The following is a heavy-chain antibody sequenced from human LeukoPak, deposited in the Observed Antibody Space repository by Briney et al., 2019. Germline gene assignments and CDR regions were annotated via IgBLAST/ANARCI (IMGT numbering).Heavy chain of an antibody. CDR3: ARHPGRGNWFDT. Sequence: SETLSLTCTLSGGSISSSTYYWDWIRQSPGKGLEWIGNVHYSGETYYKSSFASRVTMSLDASRNQFSLKLTSVTAADTAVYYCARHPGRGNWFDTWGQGILVTFSS. V-gene: IGHV4-39*01. CDR2: VHYSGET. D-gene: IGHD3-10*01. CDR1: GGSISSSTYY. J-gene: IGHJ5*02.